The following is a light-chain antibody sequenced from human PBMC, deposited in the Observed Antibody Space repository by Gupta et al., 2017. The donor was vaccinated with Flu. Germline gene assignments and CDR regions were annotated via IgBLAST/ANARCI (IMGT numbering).Light chain of an antibody. CDR3: SSHAGRVTWV. J-gene: IGLJ1*01. CDR2: DVT. V-gene: IGLV2-11*01. Sequence: GTSNDVGGYNRVSWYEQRPGKAPKLILYDVTERPSGVPDRFSGSKSGNTASLTISGLQADDEADYYCSSHAGRVTWVFGTGTTVTVL. CDR1: SNDVGGYNR.